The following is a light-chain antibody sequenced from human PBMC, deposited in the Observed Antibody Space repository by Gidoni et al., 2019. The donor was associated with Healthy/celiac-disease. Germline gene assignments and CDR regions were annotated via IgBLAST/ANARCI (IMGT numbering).Light chain of an antibody. V-gene: IGKV3-20*01. J-gene: IGKJ1*01. CDR3: QQYGSSPGWT. CDR2: GAS. CDR1: QSVSSSY. Sequence: EIVLTQSPGTLSLSPGERATLSCRASQSVSSSYLAWYQQKPGQAPRLLIYGASRRSTGIPDRFSGSGSGTDFTLTISRLEPEDFAVYYCQQYGSSPGWTFGQXTKVEIK.